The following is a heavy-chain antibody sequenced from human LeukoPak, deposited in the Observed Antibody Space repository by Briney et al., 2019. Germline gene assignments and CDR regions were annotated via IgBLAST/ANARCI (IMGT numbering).Heavy chain of an antibody. CDR2: IIPILGIA. CDR3: ARGSSWLYYFDY. V-gene: IGHV1-69*04. D-gene: IGHD6-13*01. Sequence: SVKVSCKASGGTFSSYAISWVRPAPGQGLEWMGRIIPILGIANYAQKFQGRVTITADKSTSTAYMELSSLRSEDTAVYYCARGSSWLYYFDYWGQGTLVTVSS. CDR1: GGTFSSYA. J-gene: IGHJ4*02.